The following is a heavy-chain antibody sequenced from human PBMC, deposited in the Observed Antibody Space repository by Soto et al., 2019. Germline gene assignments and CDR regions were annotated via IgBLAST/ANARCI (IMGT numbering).Heavy chain of an antibody. D-gene: IGHD4-4*01. CDR2: INPDGSTT. J-gene: IGHJ6*02. Sequence: PGGSLRLSCAASGFTFSSYWMHWVRQAPGEGLMWVSRINPDGSTTSYADSVKGRFTISGDNAKNTLYLQMNSLRVEDTAVYYCARVPTTVTTPGMDVWGQGTTVTVSS. V-gene: IGHV3-74*01. CDR3: ARVPTTVTTPGMDV. CDR1: GFTFSSYW.